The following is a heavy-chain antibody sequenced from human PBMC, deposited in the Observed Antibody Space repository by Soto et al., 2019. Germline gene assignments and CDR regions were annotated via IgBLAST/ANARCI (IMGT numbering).Heavy chain of an antibody. V-gene: IGHV2-5*02. CDR3: AHRHYDYDSSGYDSHEAFDI. CDR2: IYWDDAK. Sequence: QITLKESGPTLVKPTQTLTLTCTFSGFSLSTRGVGVGWIRQPPGKALEWLALIYWDDAKRYSPSLKSRLTITKDTSKNQLVTTMPNMDTVDTATYYCAHRHYDYDSSGYDSHEAFDIWRQGTMVTVSS. CDR1: GFSLSTRGVG. J-gene: IGHJ3*02. D-gene: IGHD3-22*01.